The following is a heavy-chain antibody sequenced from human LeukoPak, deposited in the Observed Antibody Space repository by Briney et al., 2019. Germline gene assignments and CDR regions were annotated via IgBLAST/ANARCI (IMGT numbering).Heavy chain of an antibody. CDR3: ARHIPGLDGLPTYYYYYYGMDV. Sequence: PSETLSLTCTVSGGSISSSSYYWGWIRQPPGKGLEWIGSIYYSGSTYYNPSLKSRVTISVDTSKNQFSLKLSSVTAADTAVYYCARHIPGLDGLPTYYYYYYGMDVWGQGTTVTVSS. CDR1: GGSISSSSYY. CDR2: IYYSGST. J-gene: IGHJ6*02. V-gene: IGHV4-39*01. D-gene: IGHD1-1*01.